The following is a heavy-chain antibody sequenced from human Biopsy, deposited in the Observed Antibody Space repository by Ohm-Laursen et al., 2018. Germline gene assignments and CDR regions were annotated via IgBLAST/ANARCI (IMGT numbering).Heavy chain of an antibody. Sequence: PTQTLILTCTLSGFSLNTRGMSVTWIRQPPGKALEWLARIDWDGAKFYSASLKSRLIISKGTSGNHVVLTLSDVDPVDTGTYYCARIPIPIFSAALVYRHRRHLQGLDVWGQGTTVIVPS. CDR2: IDWDGAK. CDR1: GFSLNTRGMS. V-gene: IGHV2-70*16. D-gene: IGHD2-21*01. J-gene: IGHJ6*02. CDR3: ARIPIPIFSAALVYRHRRHLQGLDV.